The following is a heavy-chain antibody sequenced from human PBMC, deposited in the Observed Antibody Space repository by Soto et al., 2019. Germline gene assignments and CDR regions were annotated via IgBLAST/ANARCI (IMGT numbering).Heavy chain of an antibody. V-gene: IGHV1-69*02. CDR1: GGTFSSYT. D-gene: IGHD4-17*01. J-gene: IGHJ2*01. Sequence: GASVKVSCKASGGTFSSYTISWVRQAPGQGLEWMGRIIPILGIANYAQKFQGRVTITADKSTSTAYMELSSPRSEDTAVYYCARGSDYLYWYFDLWGRGTLVTVSS. CDR3: ARGSDYLYWYFDL. CDR2: IIPILGIA.